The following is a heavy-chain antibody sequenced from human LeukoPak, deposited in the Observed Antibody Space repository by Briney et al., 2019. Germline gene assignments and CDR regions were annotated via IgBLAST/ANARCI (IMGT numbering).Heavy chain of an antibody. D-gene: IGHD6-13*01. J-gene: IGHJ4*02. Sequence: ASVNVSCKFSGYTLTELSIHWVRPAPGKGREWMGGIHPEDGETNYAQKFQGRVTMTEDTSTDTAYMELSGLRSVDTAVYYCATASRSWYFDYWGRGTLVTVSS. CDR3: ATASRSWYFDY. V-gene: IGHV1-24*01. CDR1: GYTLTELS. CDR2: IHPEDGET.